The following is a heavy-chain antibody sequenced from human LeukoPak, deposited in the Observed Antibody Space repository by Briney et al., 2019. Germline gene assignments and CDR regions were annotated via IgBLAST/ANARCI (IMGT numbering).Heavy chain of an antibody. D-gene: IGHD6-19*01. V-gene: IGHV3-48*01. Sequence: PGGSLRLSCAAPGFTFSNYNMNWVRQAPGKGLEWVSYISSSSSTLYYADSVKGRFTISRDNAKNSLYLQMNSLRAEDTAVYYCAREAVAGTPDYWGQGTLVTVSS. J-gene: IGHJ4*02. CDR2: ISSSSSTL. CDR1: GFTFSNYN. CDR3: AREAVAGTPDY.